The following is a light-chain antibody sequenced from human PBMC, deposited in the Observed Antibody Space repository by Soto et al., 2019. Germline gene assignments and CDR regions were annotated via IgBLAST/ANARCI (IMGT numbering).Light chain of an antibody. Sequence: QSVLTQPPSVSGAPGQRVTISCTGSSSNIGAGYDVYWYQHLPGTAPKLLIYGNTNRPSGVPDRFSGSKSGTSASLAITGLQPEDEADYYCQSYDNRLSGSVVFGGETNLTVL. V-gene: IGLV1-40*01. CDR2: GNT. CDR1: SSNIGAGYD. J-gene: IGLJ2*01. CDR3: QSYDNRLSGSVV.